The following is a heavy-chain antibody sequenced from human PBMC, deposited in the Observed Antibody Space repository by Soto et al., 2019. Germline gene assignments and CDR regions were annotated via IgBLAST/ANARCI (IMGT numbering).Heavy chain of an antibody. J-gene: IGHJ6*03. CDR3: ARGEYYYFMDV. V-gene: IGHV4-59*01. CDR1: GNSINSYY. CDR2: IYYSGST. Sequence: QVQLQEPGPGLVKPSSTLSLTCSVSGNSINSYYWSWIRQPPGKGLEWIGYIYYSGSTNYNPSLKSRVTISVDTSKNQFSLKLSSVTAADTAVYYCARGEYYYFMDVWGKGTTVTVSS.